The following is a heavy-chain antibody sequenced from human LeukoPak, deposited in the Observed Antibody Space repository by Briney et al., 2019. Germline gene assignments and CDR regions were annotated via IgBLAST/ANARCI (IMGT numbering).Heavy chain of an antibody. V-gene: IGHV1-2*02. D-gene: IGHD6-13*01. CDR3: ARDPSRQGIAAAGNED. J-gene: IGHJ4*02. CDR2: INPNSGGT. CDR1: GYTFTGYY. Sequence: ASVKVSCKASGYTFTGYYMHWVRQAPGQGLEWVGWINPNSGGTNYAQKFQGRVTMTRDTSISTAYMELSRLRSDDTAVYYCARDPSRQGIAAAGNEDWGQGTLVTVSS.